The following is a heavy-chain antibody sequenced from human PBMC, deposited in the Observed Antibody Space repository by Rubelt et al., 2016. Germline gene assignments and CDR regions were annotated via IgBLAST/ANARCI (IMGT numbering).Heavy chain of an antibody. CDR3: ASRTYSSNPFDP. Sequence: QVQLQESGPGLVKPSETLSLTCTVSGGSISSYYWSWIRQPPGKGLEWIGCIYYGGTTYYHPSLESRVTISVDTSKNQFSLKWVSGTAAGAAVNDCASRTYSSNPFDPWGQGTLVTVSS. J-gene: IGHJ5*02. V-gene: IGHV4-59*04. D-gene: IGHD6-13*01. CDR2: IYYGGTT. CDR1: GGSISSYY.